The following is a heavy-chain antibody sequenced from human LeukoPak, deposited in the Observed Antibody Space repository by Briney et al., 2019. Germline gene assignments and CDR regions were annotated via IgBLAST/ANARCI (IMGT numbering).Heavy chain of an antibody. J-gene: IGHJ4*02. D-gene: IGHD1-26*01. CDR3: ARHSGSYYGYVDY. CDR2: IYYTGKT. Sequence: SETLSLTCTVSGDSVSNGNYYWSWLRQPPGKALEWIGYIYYTGKTYYNPSLEGRVTILVDTSRNHFSVKLSSVTAADTAVYYCARHSGSYYGYVDYWGQGTLVTVSS. CDR1: GDSVSNGNYY. V-gene: IGHV4-61*03.